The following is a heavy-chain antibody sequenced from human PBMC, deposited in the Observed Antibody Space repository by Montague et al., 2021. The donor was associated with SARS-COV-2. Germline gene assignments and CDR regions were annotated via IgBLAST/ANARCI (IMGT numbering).Heavy chain of an antibody. D-gene: IGHD1-26*01. CDR1: GGSLSSYY. V-gene: IGHV4-59*08. CDR3: ARHVCGSLTYFHR. CDR2: IYYSGST. Sequence: SETLSLTCTVSGGSLSSYYWSWIRQPPGKGLEWIGYIYYSGSTKYNPSLKSRVTISVGTSKNQFSLNLSSVTAADTAVYYCARHVCGSLTYFHRWGRGCLGTDSS. J-gene: IGHJ1*01.